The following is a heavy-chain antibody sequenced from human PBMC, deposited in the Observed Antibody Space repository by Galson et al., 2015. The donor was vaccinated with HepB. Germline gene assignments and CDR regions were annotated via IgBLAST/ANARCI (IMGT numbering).Heavy chain of an antibody. CDR2: ISYDGSNK. D-gene: IGHD1-1*01. Sequence: SLRLSCAASGFTFSSYAMHWVRQAPGKGLEWVAVISYDGSNKYYADSVKGRFTISRDNSKNTLYLQMNSLRAEDTAVYYCARAYNWNDHDYWGQGTLVTVSS. CDR3: ARAYNWNDHDY. V-gene: IGHV3-30*04. J-gene: IGHJ4*02. CDR1: GFTFSSYA.